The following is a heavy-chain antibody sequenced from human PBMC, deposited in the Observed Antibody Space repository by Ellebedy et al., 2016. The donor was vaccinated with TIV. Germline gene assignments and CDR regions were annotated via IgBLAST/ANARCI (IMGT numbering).Heavy chain of an antibody. D-gene: IGHD6-19*01. J-gene: IGHJ4*02. CDR1: GDSISGYY. Sequence: MPSETLSLTCTVSGDSISGYYWSWIRQPPGKGLEWIGYIYSSGSGEYNPSLKSRVTMSVDTSRGQFSLRLNSVTAADTAVYSCARSGGWYTPYDYWGQGTLVTVSS. V-gene: IGHV4-59*01. CDR2: IYSSGSG. CDR3: ARSGGWYTPYDY.